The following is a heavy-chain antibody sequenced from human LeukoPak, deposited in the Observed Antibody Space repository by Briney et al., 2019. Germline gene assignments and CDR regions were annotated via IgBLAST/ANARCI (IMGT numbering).Heavy chain of an antibody. J-gene: IGHJ4*02. CDR2: ISYDGSNK. D-gene: IGHD3-10*01. Sequence: PGRSLRLSCAASGFTFSSYGMHWVRQAPGKGLEWVAVISYDGSNKYYADSVKGRFTISRDNSKNTLYLQMNSLRAEDTAVYYCAKVAGSGFDYWGQGTLVTVSS. V-gene: IGHV3-30*18. CDR1: GFTFSSYG. CDR3: AKVAGSGFDY.